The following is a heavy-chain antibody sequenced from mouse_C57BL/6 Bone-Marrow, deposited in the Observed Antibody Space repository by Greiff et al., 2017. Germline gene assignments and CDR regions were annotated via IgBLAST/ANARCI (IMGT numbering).Heavy chain of an antibody. V-gene: IGHV1-59*01. D-gene: IGHD3-2*02. CDR1: GYTFTSYW. CDR2: IDPSDSYT. CDR3: ARSQTAQATDY. J-gene: IGHJ2*01. Sequence: QVQLQQPGAELVRPGTSVKLSCKASGYTFTSYWMHWVKQRPGQGLEWIGVIDPSDSYTNYNQKFKGKATLTVDTSSSTAYMQLSSLTSEDSAVYYCARSQTAQATDYWGQGTTLTVSS.